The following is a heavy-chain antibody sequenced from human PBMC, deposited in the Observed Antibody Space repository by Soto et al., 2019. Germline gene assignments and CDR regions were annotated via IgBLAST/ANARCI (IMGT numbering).Heavy chain of an antibody. Sequence: EVQLVESGGGLVQPGGSLRLSCAASGFTFSSYEMNWVRQAPGKGLEWVSYISSSGSTIYYADSVKGRFTISRDNAKKSQYQQMNSLRAEDTAVYYGATEWGQWLVRGGYFDLWGRGSLVTVSS. CDR1: GFTFSSYE. CDR3: ATEWGQWLVRGGYFDL. CDR2: ISSSGSTI. V-gene: IGHV3-48*03. J-gene: IGHJ2*01. D-gene: IGHD6-19*01.